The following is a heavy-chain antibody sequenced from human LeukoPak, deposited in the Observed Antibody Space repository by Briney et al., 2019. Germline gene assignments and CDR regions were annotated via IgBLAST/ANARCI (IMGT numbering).Heavy chain of an antibody. Sequence: ASVKVSCKASGYTFTSYYMHWVRQAPGQGLEWMGIINPSGGSTSYAQKFQGRVTMTRNTSISTAYMELSSLRSEDTAVYYCARGDDPVAFDIWGQGTMVTVSS. CDR2: INPSGGST. CDR1: GYTFTSYY. J-gene: IGHJ3*02. D-gene: IGHD3-3*01. CDR3: ARGDDPVAFDI. V-gene: IGHV1-46*01.